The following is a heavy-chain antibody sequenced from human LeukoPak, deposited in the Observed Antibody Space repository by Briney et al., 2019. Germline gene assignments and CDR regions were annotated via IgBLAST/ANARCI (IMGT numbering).Heavy chain of an antibody. CDR1: GYTFTGYY. J-gene: IGHJ5*02. CDR2: INPNSGGT. D-gene: IGHD6-13*01. CDR3: ARVGGIAAAGTNEGRNH. V-gene: IGHV1-2*06. Sequence: ASVKVSCKASGYTFTGYYMHWVRQAPGQGLEWMGRINPNSGGTNYAQKFQDRVTMTRDTSISTACMELSRLRSDDTAVYYCARVGGIAAAGTNEGRNHWGQGTLVTVSS.